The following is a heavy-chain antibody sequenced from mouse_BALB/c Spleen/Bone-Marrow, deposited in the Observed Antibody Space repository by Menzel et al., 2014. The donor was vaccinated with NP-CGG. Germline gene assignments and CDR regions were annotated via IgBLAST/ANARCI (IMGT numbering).Heavy chain of an antibody. CDR3: TSLSSMITAAWFAY. CDR1: GFTFSSYG. V-gene: IGHV5-6-3*01. Sequence: DVQLVESGGGLVQPGGSLKLSCAASGFTFSSYGKSWVRQNIDKRLELVATIKSNGGSTYYPDSVKGRFSISRDNAKNNLYLQMRSLKSEDTAMDYCTSLSSMITAAWFAYWGQGTLVTISA. D-gene: IGHD2-4*01. J-gene: IGHJ3*01. CDR2: IKSNGGST.